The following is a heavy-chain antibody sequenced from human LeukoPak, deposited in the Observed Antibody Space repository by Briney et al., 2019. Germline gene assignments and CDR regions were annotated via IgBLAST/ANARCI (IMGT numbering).Heavy chain of an antibody. V-gene: IGHV3-43*02. CDR3: ANDRWAGGSGSYSY. CDR2: ISGDGGST. Sequence: AGSLRLSCAASGVTFGGYARRWVRQAPGKGLEWVCLISGDGGSTYYADSVNGRFTRSSDNRKNSLYLQMNSLRTEDTALYYCANDRWAGGSGSYSYWGQGTLVTVSS. D-gene: IGHD3-10*01. J-gene: IGHJ4*02. CDR1: GVTFGGYA.